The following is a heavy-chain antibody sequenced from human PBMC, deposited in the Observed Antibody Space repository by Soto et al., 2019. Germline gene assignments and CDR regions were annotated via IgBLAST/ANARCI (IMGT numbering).Heavy chain of an antibody. J-gene: IGHJ3*02. CDR3: ARSLRAVVGLDTFDI. CDR2: VSKSGNSI. D-gene: IGHD6-19*01. CDR1: GFTFSSYA. Sequence: GGSLRLSCAASGFTFSSYAMSWVRQAPGKGLEWVSSVSKSGNSIYYADSVKGRFTISRDNTKNSLSLQMDSLRAEDTAVYYCARSLRAVVGLDTFDIWGQGTMVTVSS. V-gene: IGHV3-21*01.